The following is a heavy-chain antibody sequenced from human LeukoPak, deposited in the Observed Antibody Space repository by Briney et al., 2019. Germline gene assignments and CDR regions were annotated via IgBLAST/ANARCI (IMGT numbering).Heavy chain of an antibody. J-gene: IGHJ4*02. D-gene: IGHD4-11*01. Sequence: PSETLSLTCTVSGYSISSGYYWGWIRQPPGKGLGWIGSIYHSGSTYYNPSLKSRVTISVDTSKNQFSLKLSSVTAADTAVYYCARGLTVTYEGYFDYWGQGTLVTVSS. CDR3: ARGLTVTYEGYFDY. V-gene: IGHV4-38-2*02. CDR2: IYHSGST. CDR1: GYSISSGYY.